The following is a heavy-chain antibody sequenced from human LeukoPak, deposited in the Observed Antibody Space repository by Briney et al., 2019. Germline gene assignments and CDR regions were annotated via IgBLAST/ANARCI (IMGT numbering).Heavy chain of an antibody. D-gene: IGHD6-6*01. CDR3: ARGYSSSSDMSDY. J-gene: IGHJ4*02. V-gene: IGHV3-21*01. CDR1: GFTFSGYS. Sequence: PGGSLRLSCAASGFTFSGYSMNWVRQAPGKGLEWVSSISSSSSYIYYADSVKGRFTISRDNAKNSLYLQMNSLRAEDTAVYYCARGYSSSSDMSDYWGQGTLVTVSS. CDR2: ISSSSSYI.